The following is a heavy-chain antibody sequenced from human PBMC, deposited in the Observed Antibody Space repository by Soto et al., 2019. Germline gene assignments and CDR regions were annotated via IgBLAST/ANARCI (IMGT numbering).Heavy chain of an antibody. V-gene: IGHV4-4*02. J-gene: IGHJ4*02. CDR3: ARDVAVPGESDRFDY. CDR1: GDSLTTNKW. D-gene: IGHD6-19*01. Sequence: QVQLQESGPGLVRPSGTLSLTCAVSGDSLTTNKWWSWVRQSPGKGLEWIGEIYHSGIANFNPSLKSRVTMSVGTSKNQFSLNLRSVTAADKAIYYCARDVAVPGESDRFDYWGQGTLVTVSS. CDR2: IYHSGIA.